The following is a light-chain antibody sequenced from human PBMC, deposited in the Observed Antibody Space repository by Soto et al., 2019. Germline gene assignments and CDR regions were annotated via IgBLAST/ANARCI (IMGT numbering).Light chain of an antibody. Sequence: EIVLTQSPGTLSLSPGERATLSCRASQTVSSARLAWFQQKPGQAPRLLIYGASSRAPGIPDRFSGSGSETDFTLTITRLESEDFAVYSCHQYGSPPWTFGQGTKVEIK. CDR2: GAS. CDR3: HQYGSPPWT. J-gene: IGKJ1*01. V-gene: IGKV3-20*01. CDR1: QTVSSAR.